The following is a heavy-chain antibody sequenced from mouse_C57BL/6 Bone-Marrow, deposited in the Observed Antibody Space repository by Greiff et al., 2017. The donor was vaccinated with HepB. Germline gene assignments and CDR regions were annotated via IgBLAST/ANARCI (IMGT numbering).Heavy chain of an antibody. J-gene: IGHJ4*01. D-gene: IGHD1-1*01. CDR1: GFNIKDDY. CDR3: TPNYYGSSPYAMDY. CDR2: IDPENGDT. Sequence: VQLKESGAELVRPGASVKLSCTASGFNIKDDYMHWVKQRPEQGLEWIGWIDPENGDTEYASKFQGKATITADTSSNTAYLQLSSLTSEDTAVYYCTPNYYGSSPYAMDYWGQGTSVTVSS. V-gene: IGHV14-4*01.